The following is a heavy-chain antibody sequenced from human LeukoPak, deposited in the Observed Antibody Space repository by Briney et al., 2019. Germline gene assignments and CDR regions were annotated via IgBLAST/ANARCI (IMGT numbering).Heavy chain of an antibody. J-gene: IGHJ4*02. V-gene: IGHV1-8*01. Sequence: GASVKVSCKASGYTFTSYDINWVRQATGQGLEWMGWMNPNSGNTGYAQKFQGRVTMTRNTSISTAYMELRSLRSDDTAVYYCARASDYYESDYWGQGTLVTVSS. CDR2: MNPNSGNT. D-gene: IGHD3-22*01. CDR3: ARASDYYESDY. CDR1: GYTFTSYD.